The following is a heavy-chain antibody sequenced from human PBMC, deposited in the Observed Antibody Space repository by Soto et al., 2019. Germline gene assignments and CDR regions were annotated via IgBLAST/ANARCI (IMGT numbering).Heavy chain of an antibody. CDR2: IDHSGTT. V-gene: IGHV4-4*02. CDR1: GVSISIPNW. J-gene: IGHJ3*02. Sequence: QVQLQESGPGLVKPSGTLSLTCAVSGVSISIPNWWAWVRQAPGKGLEWIGEIDHSGTTNYNPSLNSRVTISLDRSKNQSSLRLTSVAAADTAVYFCARGKFYAFDIWGQGTMVTVFS. CDR3: ARGKFYAFDI.